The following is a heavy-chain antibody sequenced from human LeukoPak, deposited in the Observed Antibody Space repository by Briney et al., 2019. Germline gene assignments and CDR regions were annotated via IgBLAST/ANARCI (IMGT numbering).Heavy chain of an antibody. CDR2: INSDGSTT. CDR1: GFTFSTYW. J-gene: IGHJ4*02. V-gene: IGHV3-74*01. CDR3: ARVSSGWYYFDY. Sequence: GGSLRLSCAVSGFTFSTYWMHWVRQAPGEGLVWVSRINSDGSTTTYADSVKGRFTISRDNAKNTLYLQMNSLRAEDTAVYYCARVSSGWYYFDYWGQGTLVTVSS. D-gene: IGHD6-19*01.